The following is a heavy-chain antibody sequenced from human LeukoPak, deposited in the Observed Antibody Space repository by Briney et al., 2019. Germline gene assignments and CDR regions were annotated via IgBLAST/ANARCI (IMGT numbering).Heavy chain of an antibody. CDR1: GGTFSSYA. D-gene: IGHD3-10*01. V-gene: IGHV1-69*05. J-gene: IGHJ4*02. Sequence: ASVKVSCKXSGGTFSSYAISWVRQAPRQGLEWMGGIIPIFGTANYAQKFQGRVTITTDESTSTAYMELSSLRSEDTAVYYCARATPELWFGELLPSYLFDYWGQGTLVTVSS. CDR3: ARATPELWFGELLPSYLFDY. CDR2: IIPIFGTA.